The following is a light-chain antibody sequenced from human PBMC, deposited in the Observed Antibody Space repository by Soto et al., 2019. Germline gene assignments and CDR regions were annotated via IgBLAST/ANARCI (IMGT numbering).Light chain of an antibody. J-gene: IGLJ2*01. Sequence: QSALTQPASVSGSPGQSITISCTGTSSDVGGYNFVSWYQQHPGKAPKFLIYDVRNRPSGVSNRFSGSRSGNTASLTISGRQAEDEADYYCSTYTSSSTVFFGGGTRPPFL. V-gene: IGLV2-14*03. CDR2: DVR. CDR3: STYTSSSTVF. CDR1: SSDVGGYNF.